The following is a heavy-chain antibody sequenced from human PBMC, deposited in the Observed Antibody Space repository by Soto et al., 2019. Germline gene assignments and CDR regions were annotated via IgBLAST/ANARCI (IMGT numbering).Heavy chain of an antibody. J-gene: IGHJ4*02. CDR1: GFSLNTDGEG. V-gene: IGHV2-5*02. Sequence: QITWKESGPTQVKPTQTLTLTCSFSGFSLNTDGEGVGWVRQPSGEALEWLALIYWDDDERYSPSLTTRLTITKDPSKNQVVLIMTNMDPVDTATYYCAHSRNLITEDAQVGDFDYWGQGTLVTVSS. D-gene: IGHD3-10*01. CDR3: AHSRNLITEDAQVGDFDY. CDR2: IYWDDDE.